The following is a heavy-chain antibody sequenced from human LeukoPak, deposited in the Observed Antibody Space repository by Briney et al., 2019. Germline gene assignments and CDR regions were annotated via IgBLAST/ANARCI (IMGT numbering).Heavy chain of an antibody. V-gene: IGHV1-2*02. CDR2: INPNSGGT. Sequence: ASVKVSCKASGGTFSSYAISWVRQAPGQGLERMGWINPNSGGTNYAQKFQGRVTMTRDTSISTAYMELSRLRSDDTAVYYCARQKRFDYWGQGTLVTVSS. CDR3: ARQKRFDY. D-gene: IGHD1-1*01. CDR1: GGTFSSYA. J-gene: IGHJ4*02.